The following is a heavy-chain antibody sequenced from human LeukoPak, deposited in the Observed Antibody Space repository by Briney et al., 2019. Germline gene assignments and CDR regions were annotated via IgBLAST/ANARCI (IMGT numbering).Heavy chain of an antibody. CDR1: GDSVSSNSAA. D-gene: IGHD6-19*01. V-gene: IGHV6-1*01. Sequence: SQTLSLTCAISGDSVSSNSAAWNWIRQSPSRGLEWLGRRYYRSKWDNDYAVSVKSRIAINPDTSKNQFSLQLNSVHPEDTAVYSCARDSGSGWYGDAAFDIWGQGTMVTVSS. J-gene: IGHJ3*02. CDR2: RYYRSKWDN. CDR3: ARDSGSGWYGDAAFDI.